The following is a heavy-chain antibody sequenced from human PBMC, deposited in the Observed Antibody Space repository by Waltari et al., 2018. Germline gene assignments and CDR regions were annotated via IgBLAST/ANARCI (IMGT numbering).Heavy chain of an antibody. CDR2: RNPNGGSA. CDR3: SRGRGGYRFGSFDL. Sequence: QVQLVQSGAEVKKPGASVRTYCRESAYTRDSVYVNRVRQAPGQGLEWMGIRNPNGGSATYAESLQGRVTMNRDKSTGTVYMELRSLRSDDTAVYYCSRGRGGYRFGSFDLWGQGTLVTVS. CDR1: AYTRDSVY. V-gene: IGHV1-46*02. J-gene: IGHJ3*01. D-gene: IGHD5-12*01.